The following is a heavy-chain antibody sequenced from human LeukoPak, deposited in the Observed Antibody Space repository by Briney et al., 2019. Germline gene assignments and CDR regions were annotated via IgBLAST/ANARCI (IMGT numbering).Heavy chain of an antibody. CDR3: ARGRAVVVAATDY. CDR2: FSPYNGNT. CDR1: GYTFTTYG. D-gene: IGHD2-15*01. Sequence: ASVKVSCKASGYTFTTYGISWVRQAPGQGLEWMGWFSPYNGNTNYAQKLQGRVTMTTDTSTSTAHMELRSLRSDDTAVYYCARGRAVVVAATDYWGQGTLVTVSS. V-gene: IGHV1-18*01. J-gene: IGHJ4*02.